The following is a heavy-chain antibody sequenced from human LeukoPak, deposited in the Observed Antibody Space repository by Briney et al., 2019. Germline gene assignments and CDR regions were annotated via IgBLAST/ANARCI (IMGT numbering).Heavy chain of an antibody. Sequence: SETLSLTCTVSGVSISSGGYYWSWIRQHPGKGLEWIGYIYYSGSTYYNPSLKSRVTISVDTSKNQFSLKLSSVTAADTAVYYCARIEVDFWRINRPFDPWGQGTLVTVSS. CDR3: ARIEVDFWRINRPFDP. V-gene: IGHV4-31*03. J-gene: IGHJ5*02. D-gene: IGHD3-3*01. CDR1: GVSISSGGYY. CDR2: IYYSGST.